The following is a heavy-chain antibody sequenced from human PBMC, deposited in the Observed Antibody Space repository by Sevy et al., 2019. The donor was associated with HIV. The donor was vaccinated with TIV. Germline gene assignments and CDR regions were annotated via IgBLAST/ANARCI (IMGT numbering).Heavy chain of an antibody. V-gene: IGHV3-23*01. CDR1: GFTFSKYS. J-gene: IGHJ4*02. CDR2: LSFGCGRI. Sequence: GGSLRLSCAASGFTFSKYSMSWVRQAPGKGLEWVSTLSFGCGRINYADSVKGRFTISRDDSKNTLYLQMNSLRADDTAVYYCAREGCTKPHDYWGQGTLVTVSP. CDR3: AREGCTKPHDY. D-gene: IGHD2-8*01.